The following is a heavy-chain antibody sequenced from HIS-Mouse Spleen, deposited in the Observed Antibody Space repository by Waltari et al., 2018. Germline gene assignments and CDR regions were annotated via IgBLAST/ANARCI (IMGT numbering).Heavy chain of an antibody. Sequence: QVQLVESGGGVVQPGRSLRLSLAASGFTFSSLGMHWVRQAPGKGLEWVAVISYDGSNKYYADSVKGRFTISRDNSKNTLYLQMNSLRAEDTAVYYCAKDGGVVMGVLDYWGQGTLVTVSS. CDR1: GFTFSSLG. CDR2: ISYDGSNK. V-gene: IGHV3-30*18. CDR3: AKDGGVVMGVLDY. J-gene: IGHJ4*02. D-gene: IGHD3-22*01.